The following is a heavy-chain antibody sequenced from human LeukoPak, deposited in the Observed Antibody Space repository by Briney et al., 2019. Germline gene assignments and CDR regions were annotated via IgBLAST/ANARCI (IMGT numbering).Heavy chain of an antibody. CDR3: AKGYSIRHYYFDY. D-gene: IGHD1-14*01. CDR2: ISWNSGSI. J-gene: IGHJ4*02. V-gene: IGHV3-9*01. Sequence: GGSLRLSCAASGFTFDDYAMHWVRRAPGKGLEWVSGISWNSGSIGYADSVKGRFTISRDNAKNSLYLQMNSLRAEDTALYYCAKGYSIRHYYFDYWGQGTLVTVSS. CDR1: GFTFDDYA.